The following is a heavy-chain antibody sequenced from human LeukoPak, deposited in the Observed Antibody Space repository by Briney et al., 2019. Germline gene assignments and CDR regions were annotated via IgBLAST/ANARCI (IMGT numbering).Heavy chain of an antibody. J-gene: IGHJ4*02. CDR1: GFTVSRNY. D-gene: IGHD1-26*01. CDR2: IYSADSA. Sequence: GGSLRLSCAASGFTVSRNYMSWVRQAPGQGLEWVSVIYSADSAYYADSVRGRFTISRDNSKNTLYLQMNSLRADDTAVYYCAREVGGGATNYFDYSGQGTLVTVSS. V-gene: IGHV3-53*01. CDR3: AREVGGGATNYFDY.